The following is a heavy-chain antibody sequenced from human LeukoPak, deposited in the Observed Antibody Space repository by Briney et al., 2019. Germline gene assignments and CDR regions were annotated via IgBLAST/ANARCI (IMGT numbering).Heavy chain of an antibody. V-gene: IGHV3-48*01. CDR3: ARGSTYYDSSGQVPFDY. Sequence: GGSLRLSCEASGFTLSSHWMSWVRQAPGKGLEWVSYISSSSSTIYHADSVKGRFTISRDNAKNSLYLQMNSLRAEDTAVYYCARGSTYYDSSGQVPFDYWGQGTLVTVSS. D-gene: IGHD3-22*01. CDR2: ISSSSSTI. CDR1: GFTLSSHW. J-gene: IGHJ4*02.